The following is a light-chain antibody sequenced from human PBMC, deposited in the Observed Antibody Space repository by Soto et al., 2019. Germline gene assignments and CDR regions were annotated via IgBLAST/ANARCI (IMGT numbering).Light chain of an antibody. Sequence: DIQMTQSPSTLCASVGDRVTITCRASQSISSWLAWYQQKPGKAPKLLIYDASSLESGVPSRFSGSGSGTAFTLTISSLQHDDFATYYCQQYNSYWTFGQGTKVDI. V-gene: IGKV1-5*01. CDR2: DAS. CDR3: QQYNSYWT. J-gene: IGKJ1*01. CDR1: QSISSW.